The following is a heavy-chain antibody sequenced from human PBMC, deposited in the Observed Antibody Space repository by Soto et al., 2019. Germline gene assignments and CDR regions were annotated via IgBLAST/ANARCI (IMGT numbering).Heavy chain of an antibody. D-gene: IGHD5-18*01. CDR3: ASSLATRGYSYGYKGSDAFDI. CDR1: GGSISSYY. CDR2: IYYSGST. Sequence: PSETLSLTCTVSGGSISSYYWSWIRQPPGKGLEWIGYIYYSGSTNYNPSLKSRVTISVDTSKNQFSLKLSSVTAADTAVYYCASSLATRGYSYGYKGSDAFDIWGKGTMVTVSS. J-gene: IGHJ3*02. V-gene: IGHV4-59*01.